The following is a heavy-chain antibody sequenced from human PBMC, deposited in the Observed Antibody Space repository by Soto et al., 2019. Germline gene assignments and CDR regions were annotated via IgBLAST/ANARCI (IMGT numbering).Heavy chain of an antibody. CDR3: ERGGYYDSGSYYVDH. CDR1: GYTFTHYI. CDR2: INAASGST. J-gene: IGHJ4*02. Sequence: QVQLVQSGTEVKKPGASVKVSCKASGYTFTHYIMHWVRQATGRSLEWMGWINAASGSTRYSLNFQGRLTIIGDTSASTADMEGRSPRSEATALYYCERGGYYDSGSYYVDHWGPGTVVTVSS. V-gene: IGHV1-3*01. D-gene: IGHD3-10*01.